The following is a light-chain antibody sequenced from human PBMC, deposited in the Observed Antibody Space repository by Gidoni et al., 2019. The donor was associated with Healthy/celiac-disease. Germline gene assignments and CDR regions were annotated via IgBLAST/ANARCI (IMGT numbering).Light chain of an antibody. CDR1: QSVSSN. CDR3: QQYKNVPT. Sequence: EIVMTQSQATLSGSSGERATLSCRASQSVSSNLAWYQQKTGQAPRLLIYGASTRATGIPARFSGSGSGTECTLTISSLQSKDFAVYYCQQYKNVPTFXGXTKVEIK. CDR2: GAS. J-gene: IGKJ4*01. V-gene: IGKV3-15*01.